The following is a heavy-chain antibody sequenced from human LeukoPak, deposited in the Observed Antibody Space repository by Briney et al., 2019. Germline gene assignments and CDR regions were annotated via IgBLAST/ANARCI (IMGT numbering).Heavy chain of an antibody. Sequence: PGGSLRLSCAASGFTFSSYSMNWVRQAPGKGLEWVSSISSSTSYIYYADSVKGRFTISRDNAKNSLYLQMNSLRAEDTALYYCAKDLGSSGWPRGAFDIWGQGTMVTVSS. CDR3: AKDLGSSGWPRGAFDI. CDR1: GFTFSSYS. J-gene: IGHJ3*02. V-gene: IGHV3-21*04. D-gene: IGHD6-19*01. CDR2: ISSSTSYI.